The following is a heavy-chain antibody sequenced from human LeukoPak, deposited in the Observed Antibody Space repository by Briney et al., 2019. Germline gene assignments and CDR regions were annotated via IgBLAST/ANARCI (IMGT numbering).Heavy chain of an antibody. V-gene: IGHV3-74*01. J-gene: IGHJ4*02. CDR2: INSDGSST. CDR3: ASIFSRGGLGY. CDR1: GFTFSSYW. D-gene: IGHD3-16*01. Sequence: GGSLRLSCAASGFTFSSYWMHWVRQAPGKGLVWVSRINSDGSSTSYADSVKGRFTISRDNAKNTLYLQMNSLRAEDTAVYYCASIFSRGGLGYWGQGTLVTVSS.